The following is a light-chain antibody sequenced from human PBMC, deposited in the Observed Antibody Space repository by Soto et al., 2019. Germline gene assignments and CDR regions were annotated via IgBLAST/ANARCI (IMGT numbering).Light chain of an antibody. Sequence: QSALTQPASVSGSPGQSITISCTVTSSDVGGYNYVSWYQQHPCKAPKLIMYEVNTRPSGVPDRFSGSKSGSTYSLTISVLQAEDEADYYCSLYISGSTYVFLTGTKVTVL. CDR1: SSDVGGYNY. CDR2: EVN. J-gene: IGLJ1*01. CDR3: SLYISGSTYV. V-gene: IGLV2-14*01.